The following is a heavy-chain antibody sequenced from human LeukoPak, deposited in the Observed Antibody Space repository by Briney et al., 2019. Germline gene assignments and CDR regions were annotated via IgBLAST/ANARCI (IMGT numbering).Heavy chain of an antibody. J-gene: IGHJ3*02. Sequence: GGSLRLSCAASGFTFSSYAMSWVRQAPGKGLEWVGRIRSKGDGGTTDHAAPVKGRFTISRDDSKNTLNLQMNSLKTEDTAMYYCTTYNSRDAFDIWGQGTMVTVSS. CDR2: IRSKGDGGTT. CDR1: GFTFSSYA. CDR3: TTYNSRDAFDI. V-gene: IGHV3-15*01. D-gene: IGHD2/OR15-2a*01.